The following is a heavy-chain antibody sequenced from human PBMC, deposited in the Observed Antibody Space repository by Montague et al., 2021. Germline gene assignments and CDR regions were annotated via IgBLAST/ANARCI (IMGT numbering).Heavy chain of an antibody. CDR2: LFHSGSN. D-gene: IGHD2-15*01. CDR3: ARDREAAPFDY. V-gene: IGHV4-38-2*02. J-gene: IGHJ4*02. CDR1: GYSISSDYY. Sequence: SETLSLTCTVSGYSISSDYYWGCLQQPPGKGLWWIGILFHSGSNYYTPSLKSRVTISVDTSKHQYSLQLTCVTAADTALYYCARDREAAPFDYWGQGTLVTVSA.